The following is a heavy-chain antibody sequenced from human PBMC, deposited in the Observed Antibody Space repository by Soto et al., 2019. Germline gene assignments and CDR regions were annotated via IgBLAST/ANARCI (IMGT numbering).Heavy chain of an antibody. J-gene: IGHJ4*02. Sequence: SLKVSCKASGGTFSSYAISSVRHAPGQGLEWMGGIIPIFGTANYAQKFQGRVTITADKSTSTAYMEVSSLRSEDTAVYYCARVSDGDGHNYIHHYFDYWGQGTLVTVSS. CDR2: IIPIFGTA. CDR1: GGTFSSYA. D-gene: IGHD5-12*01. CDR3: ARVSDGDGHNYIHHYFDY. V-gene: IGHV1-69*06.